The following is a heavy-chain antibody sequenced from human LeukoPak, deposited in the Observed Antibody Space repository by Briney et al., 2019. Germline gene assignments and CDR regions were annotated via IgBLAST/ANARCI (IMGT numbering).Heavy chain of an antibody. D-gene: IGHD1-1*01. J-gene: IGHJ4*02. CDR1: GFTFSGFA. CDR3: AKQLIHYQTDFDY. Sequence: PGGSLRLSCAASGFTFSGFAMSWVRQAPGKGLEWVSAISGSGDTTKYADSVKGRFTISRDNSKNTLYLQMSSLRAEDTAVYFCAKQLIHYQTDFDYWGQGTLVTVSS. V-gene: IGHV3-23*01. CDR2: ISGSGDTT.